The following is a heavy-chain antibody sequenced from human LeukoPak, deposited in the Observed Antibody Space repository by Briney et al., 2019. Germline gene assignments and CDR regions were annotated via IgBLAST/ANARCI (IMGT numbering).Heavy chain of an antibody. Sequence: SSETLSLTCTVSGGSVSSGSYYWSWIRQPPGKGLEWIGYIYYSGSTKYNPSLKSRVTISVDTSKNQFSLKLSSVTAADTAVYYCARGRYTFDYWGQGTLVTVSS. J-gene: IGHJ4*02. CDR2: IYYSGST. V-gene: IGHV4-61*01. CDR1: GGSVSSGSYY. D-gene: IGHD1-1*01. CDR3: ARGRYTFDY.